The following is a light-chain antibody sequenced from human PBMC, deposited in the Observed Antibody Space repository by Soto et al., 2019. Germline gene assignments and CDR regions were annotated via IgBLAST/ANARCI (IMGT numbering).Light chain of an antibody. CDR1: QSFSNY. J-gene: IGKJ4*01. Sequence: EIVLTQSPATLSLSPGERATLSCRASQSFSNYLAWYQQRPGQAPRLLIYDASNRATGIPARFSGSGSGTDFTLTISSLEPEDVAVYYCQQRSDWPLTFGGGPKVEIK. CDR2: DAS. CDR3: QQRSDWPLT. V-gene: IGKV3-11*01.